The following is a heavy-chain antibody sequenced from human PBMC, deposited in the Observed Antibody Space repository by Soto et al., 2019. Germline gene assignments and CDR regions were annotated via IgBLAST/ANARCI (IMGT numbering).Heavy chain of an antibody. CDR3: ARDRNAAGSDY. V-gene: IGHV3-11*01. CDR1: GFTFSDFY. D-gene: IGHD1-1*01. J-gene: IGHJ4*02. Sequence: PGGSLRLSCAASGFTFSDFYMSWIRQAPGKGLEWISYISSGSTNIFYPDSVKGRFTVSRDNAKNSVYLQMDSLRAEDTAVYYCARDRNAAGSDYWGQGTLVTVSS. CDR2: ISSGSTNI.